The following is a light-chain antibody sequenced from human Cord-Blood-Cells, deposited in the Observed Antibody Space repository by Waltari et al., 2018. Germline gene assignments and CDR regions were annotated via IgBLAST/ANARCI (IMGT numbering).Light chain of an antibody. V-gene: IGKV1-5*01. CDR1: QSISCW. Sequence: DIQMTQSPSTLSESVGDRVNITCRARQSISCWLAWYQQKPGKAPKLLIYDASSLESGVPSRFSGSGSGTEFTLTISSLQPDDFATYYCQQYNSYWTFGQGTKVEIK. CDR3: QQYNSYWT. J-gene: IGKJ1*01. CDR2: DAS.